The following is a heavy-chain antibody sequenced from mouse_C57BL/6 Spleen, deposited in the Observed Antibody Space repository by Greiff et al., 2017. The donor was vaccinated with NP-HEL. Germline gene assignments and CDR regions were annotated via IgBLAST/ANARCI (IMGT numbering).Heavy chain of an antibody. CDR1: GYTFTDYE. V-gene: IGHV1-15*01. CDR2: IDPETGGT. Sequence: QVQLQQSGAELVRPGASVTLSCKASGYTFTDYEMHWVKQTPVHGLEWIGAIDPETGGTAYNQKFKGKAILTADKSSSTAYMELRSLTSEDSAVYYCIRDYYGSSHWYFDVWGTGTTVTVSS. D-gene: IGHD1-1*01. CDR3: IRDYYGSSHWYFDV. J-gene: IGHJ1*03.